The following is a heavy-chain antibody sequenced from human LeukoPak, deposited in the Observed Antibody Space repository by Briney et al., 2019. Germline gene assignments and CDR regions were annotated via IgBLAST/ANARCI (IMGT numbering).Heavy chain of an antibody. CDR2: ISSSSTI. CDR1: GFSFSTYG. V-gene: IGHV3-48*02. CDR3: ARDISWRFDP. D-gene: IGHD3-3*01. J-gene: IGHJ5*02. Sequence: RPGGSLRLSCAASGFSFSTYGMNWVRQAPGKGLEWVSYISSSSTIYYADSVKGRFTISRDNAKNSLYLQMNSLRDEDTAVYYCARDISWRFDPWGQGTLVTVSS.